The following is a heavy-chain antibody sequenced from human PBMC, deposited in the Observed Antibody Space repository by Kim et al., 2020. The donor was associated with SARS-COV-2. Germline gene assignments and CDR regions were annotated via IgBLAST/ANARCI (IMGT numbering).Heavy chain of an antibody. CDR1: GYTLTELS. D-gene: IGHD6-19*01. CDR2: FDPEDGET. CDR3: ATDPSVAGNFDY. Sequence: ASVKVSCKVSGYTLTELSMHWVRQAPGKGLEWMGGFDPEDGETIYAQKFQGRVTMTEDTSTDTAYMELSSLRSEDTAVYYCATDPSVAGNFDYWGQGTLVTVSS. V-gene: IGHV1-24*01. J-gene: IGHJ4*02.